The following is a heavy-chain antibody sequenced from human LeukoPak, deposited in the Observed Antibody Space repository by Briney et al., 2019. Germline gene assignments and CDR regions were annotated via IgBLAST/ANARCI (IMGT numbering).Heavy chain of an antibody. J-gene: IGHJ4*02. Sequence: SETLSLTCTVSGGSISSSSYYWGWIRQPPGKGLEWIGSIYYSGSTNYNPSLKSRVTISVDTSKNQFSLKLSSVTAADTAVYYCARHTVPDYWGQGTLVTVSS. D-gene: IGHD4-17*01. CDR2: IYYSGST. CDR3: ARHTVPDY. CDR1: GGSISSSSYY. V-gene: IGHV4-39*01.